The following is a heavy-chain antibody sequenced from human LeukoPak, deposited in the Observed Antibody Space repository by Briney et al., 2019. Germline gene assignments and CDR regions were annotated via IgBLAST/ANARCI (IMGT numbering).Heavy chain of an antibody. J-gene: IGHJ3*02. CDR3: AKAVSGDDAFDI. CDR1: GFTFSSDA. D-gene: IGHD3-16*01. CDR2: ISGSGGST. V-gene: IGHV3-23*01. Sequence: GGSLRLSCAASGFTFSSDAMSWVRQAPGKGLEWVSAISGSGGSTYYADSVKGRFTISRDNSKNTLYLQMNSLRAEDTAVYYCAKAVSGDDAFDIWGQGTMVTVSS.